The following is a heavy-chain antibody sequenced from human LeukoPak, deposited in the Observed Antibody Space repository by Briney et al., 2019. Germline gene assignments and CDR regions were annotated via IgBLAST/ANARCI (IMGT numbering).Heavy chain of an antibody. V-gene: IGHV3-23*01. Sequence: PGGSLRLSCAASGFTFSSYAMSWVRQAPGKGLEWVSAISGSGGSTYYADSVKGRFTISRDNSKNTLYLQMNSLRAEDTAVYYCGRDPSVYDSTTWKPIDYWGQGTLVTVSS. CDR3: GRDPSVYDSTTWKPIDY. CDR2: ISGSGGST. CDR1: GFTFSSYA. J-gene: IGHJ4*02. D-gene: IGHD6-13*01.